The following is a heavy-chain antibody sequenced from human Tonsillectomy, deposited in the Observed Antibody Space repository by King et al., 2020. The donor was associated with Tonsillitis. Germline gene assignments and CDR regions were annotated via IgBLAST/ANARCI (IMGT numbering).Heavy chain of an antibody. Sequence: VQLVESGGGLVKPGGSLRLSCAASVFTFSSYSMNWVRQAPGKGLEWGSSISSSRSYICYAESVKGRLTISRDNAKKYLYLQMNSLSAEDTAVYYCARVDLDGYTSGWYDYWGQGTLVTVSS. J-gene: IGHJ4*02. CDR1: VFTFSSYS. D-gene: IGHD6-19*01. V-gene: IGHV3-21*01. CDR2: ISSSRSYI. CDR3: ARVDLDGYTSGWYDY.